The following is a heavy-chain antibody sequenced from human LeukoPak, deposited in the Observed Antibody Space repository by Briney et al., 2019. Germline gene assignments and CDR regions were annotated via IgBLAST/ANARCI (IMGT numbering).Heavy chain of an antibody. CDR3: AREIAVAGIYDYYGMDV. Sequence: ASVKVSCKASGYTFTSYDINWVRQATGQGLEWMGWMNPNSGNTGYAQKFQGRVTMTRNTSISTAHMELSSLRSEDTAVYYCAREIAVAGIYDYYGMDVWGQGTTVTVSS. D-gene: IGHD6-19*01. CDR1: GYTFTSYD. CDR2: MNPNSGNT. V-gene: IGHV1-8*01. J-gene: IGHJ6*02.